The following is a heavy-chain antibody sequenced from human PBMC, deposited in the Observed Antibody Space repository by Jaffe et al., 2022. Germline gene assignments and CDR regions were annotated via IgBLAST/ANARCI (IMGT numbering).Heavy chain of an antibody. J-gene: IGHJ3*02. CDR3: ARRITMVQGVGRDDAFDI. D-gene: IGHD3-10*01. CDR2: ISSSSSYI. CDR1: GFTFSSYS. V-gene: IGHV3-21*01. Sequence: EVQLVESGGGLVKPGGSLRLSCAASGFTFSSYSMNWVRQAPGKGLEWVSSISSSSSYIYYADSVKGRFTISRDNAKNSLYLQMNSLRAEDTAVYYCARRITMVQGVGRDDAFDIWGQGTMVTVSS.